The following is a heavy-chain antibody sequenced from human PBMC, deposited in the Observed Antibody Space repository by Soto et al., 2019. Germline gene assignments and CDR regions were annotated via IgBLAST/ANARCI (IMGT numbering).Heavy chain of an antibody. V-gene: IGHV3-7*02. D-gene: IGHD1-26*01. CDR2: IKQDGSET. Sequence: GGSLRLSCVASGFTFSSYWMSWVRQAPGKGLEWVANIKQDGSETNYAGSVKGRFTISRDNVKNTLYLQMNSLRAEDTAIYYCARSLGAKNAFDIWGRGTKVTVSS. J-gene: IGHJ3*02. CDR3: ARSLGAKNAFDI. CDR1: GFTFSSYW.